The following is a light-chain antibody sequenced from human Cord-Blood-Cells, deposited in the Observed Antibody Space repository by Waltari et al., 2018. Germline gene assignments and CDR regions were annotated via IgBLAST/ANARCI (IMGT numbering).Light chain of an antibody. CDR1: QGISSY. CDR3: QQYYSFPPT. J-gene: IGKJ1*01. CDR2: AAS. V-gene: IGKV1D-8*01. Sequence: VIRMAHSASFLSASIGGRVTISCRVSQGISSYLAWYQQKPGKAPELLIYAASTLQSGVPSRFSGSGSGTDFTLTISSLQSEDFATYYCQQYYSFPPTFGQGTKLEIK.